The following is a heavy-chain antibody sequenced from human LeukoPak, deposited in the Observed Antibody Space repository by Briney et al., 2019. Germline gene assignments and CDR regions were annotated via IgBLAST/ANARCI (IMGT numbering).Heavy chain of an antibody. CDR1: GGSISSGGYY. D-gene: IGHD6-13*01. CDR3: ASHRWGSSSWYYYYGMDV. V-gene: IGHV4-30-2*01. CDR2: IYHSGST. Sequence: SETLSLTCTVSGGSISSGGYYWSWIRQPPGKGLEWIVYIYHSGSTYYNPSLKSRVTISVDRSKNQFSLKLSSVTAADTAVYYCASHRWGSSSWYYYYGMDVWGQGTTVTVSS. J-gene: IGHJ6*02.